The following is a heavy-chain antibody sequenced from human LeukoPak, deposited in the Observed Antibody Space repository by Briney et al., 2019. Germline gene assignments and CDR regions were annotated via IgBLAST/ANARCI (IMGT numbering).Heavy chain of an antibody. J-gene: IGHJ6*03. CDR1: GYTFTSYD. V-gene: IGHV1-69*05. D-gene: IGHD5-18*01. Sequence: SVKVSCKASGYTFTSYDINWVRQATGQGLEWMGRIIPIFGTANYAQKFQGRVTITTDESTSTAYMELSSLRSEDTAVYYCAREDTAMAYYYYYMDVWGKGTTVTVSS. CDR2: IIPIFGTA. CDR3: AREDTAMAYYYYYMDV.